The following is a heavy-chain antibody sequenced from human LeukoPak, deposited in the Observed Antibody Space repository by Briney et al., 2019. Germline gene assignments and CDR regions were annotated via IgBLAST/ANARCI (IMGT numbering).Heavy chain of an antibody. CDR3: ARDPNNYYDSISGMDV. J-gene: IGHJ6*02. CDR1: GVSVTSYQ. CDR2: ISPSGSA. Sequence: PSETLSLTCTVSGVSVTSYQWHWVRQPPGKGLEWIGYISPSGSATYNPSLKTRVTIFQDTSKNQVSLKLSSVTAADTAVYYCARDPNNYYDSISGMDVWGQGTTATVSS. D-gene: IGHD3-22*01. V-gene: IGHV4-59*02.